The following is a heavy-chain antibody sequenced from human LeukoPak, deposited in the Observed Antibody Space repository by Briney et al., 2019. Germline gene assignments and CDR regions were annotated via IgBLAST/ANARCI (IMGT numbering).Heavy chain of an antibody. D-gene: IGHD3-10*01. CDR3: ARDGQIYGSGFGY. CDR1: GFTFSSYG. CDR2: IWYDGSNK. V-gene: IGHV3-33*01. Sequence: GGSLRLSCAASGFTFSSYGMHWVRQAPGKGLEWVAVIWYDGSNKYYADSVKGRFTISRDNSKNTLYLQMNSLRAEDTAVYYCARDGQIYGSGFGYWGQGTLVTVSS. J-gene: IGHJ4*02.